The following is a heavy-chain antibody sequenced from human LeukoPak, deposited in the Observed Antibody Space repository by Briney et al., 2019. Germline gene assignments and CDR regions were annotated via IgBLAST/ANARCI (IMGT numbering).Heavy chain of an antibody. J-gene: IGHJ4*02. CDR1: GYTFTVYF. CDR3: ARIKWSAAND. CDR2: INPNNGDT. D-gene: IGHD6-13*01. Sequence: GASVKVSCKASGYTFTVYFMHWVRQAPGQGLEWMGWINPNNGDTNFDPKFQGRLTLSRDTSISTAYMELGRLRSDDTAVYYCARIKWSAANDWGQGTLVTVSS. V-gene: IGHV1-2*02.